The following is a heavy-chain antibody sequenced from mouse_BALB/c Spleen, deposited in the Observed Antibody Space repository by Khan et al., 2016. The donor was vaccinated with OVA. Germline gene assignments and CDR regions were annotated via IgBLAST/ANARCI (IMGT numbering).Heavy chain of an antibody. CDR3: AGSYVYDVGGIAY. D-gene: IGHD2-14*01. CDR2: IWTGGIT. V-gene: IGHV2-9*02. CDR1: GLSLSNYG. J-gene: IGHJ3*01. Sequence: VQLQESGPGLVAPSQSLSITCTVSGLSLSNYGVHWGRQPPGKGLEWLGVIWTGGITNDNSGLMSRLSISKDNSKSQAFLKMNRLQNDYTAIFYCAGSYVYDVGGIAYWGQGTLVTVSA.